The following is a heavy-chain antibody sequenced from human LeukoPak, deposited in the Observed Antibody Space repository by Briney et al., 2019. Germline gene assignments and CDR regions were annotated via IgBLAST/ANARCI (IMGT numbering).Heavy chain of an antibody. D-gene: IGHD6-13*01. CDR3: TTEGQQLIEYAFDI. CDR2: IKSKTDGGTT. J-gene: IGHJ3*02. V-gene: IGHV3-15*01. Sequence: PGGSLRLSCAASGFTFSNAWMSWVRQAPGKGLEWVGRIKSKTDGGTTDYAAPVKGRFTISRDDSKNTLYLQMNSLKTEDTAVYYCTTEGQQLIEYAFDIWGQGTMVTVSS. CDR1: GFTFSNAW.